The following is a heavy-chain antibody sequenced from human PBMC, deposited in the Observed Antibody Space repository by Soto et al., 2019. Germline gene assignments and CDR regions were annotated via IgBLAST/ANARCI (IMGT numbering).Heavy chain of an antibody. CDR2: INPSGGST. D-gene: IGHD4-17*01. V-gene: IGHV1-46*01. J-gene: IGHJ2*01. Sequence: GASVKVSCKASGYTFTSYYMHWVRQAPGQGLEWMGIINPSGGSTNYAQKFQGRVTMTTDTSTSTAYMELRSLRSDDTAVYYCAREASYYGAAPWFFDLWGRGTLVTVSS. CDR1: GYTFTSYY. CDR3: AREASYYGAAPWFFDL.